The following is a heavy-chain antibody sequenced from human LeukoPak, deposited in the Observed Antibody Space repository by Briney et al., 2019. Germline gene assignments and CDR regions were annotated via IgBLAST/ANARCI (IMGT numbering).Heavy chain of an antibody. J-gene: IGHJ6*02. D-gene: IGHD2-2*01. CDR2: IYHSGST. CDR3: ARGWVVVVPVAILD. V-gene: IGHV4-59*12. CDR1: GGSISNYY. Sequence: SETLSLTCTVSGGSISNYYWSWIRQHPGKGLEWIGYIYHSGSTNYNPSLKSRVNISVDTSKNQFSLNLTSVTAADTAVYYCARGWVVVVPVAILDWGQGTTVTVSS.